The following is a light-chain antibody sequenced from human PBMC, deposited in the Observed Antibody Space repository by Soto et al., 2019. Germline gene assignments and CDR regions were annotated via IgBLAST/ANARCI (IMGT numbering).Light chain of an antibody. Sequence: DIQMTQSPSSLSASVGDRVTITCRASQSITSYLNWYQQKPGKAPKLLIYAAFSLQSGVPSRFSGSGSGTDFTLIISSLHPEDFATYYCEESYSTHRTFGQGTKVDIK. V-gene: IGKV1-39*01. CDR1: QSITSY. J-gene: IGKJ1*01. CDR3: EESYSTHRT. CDR2: AAF.